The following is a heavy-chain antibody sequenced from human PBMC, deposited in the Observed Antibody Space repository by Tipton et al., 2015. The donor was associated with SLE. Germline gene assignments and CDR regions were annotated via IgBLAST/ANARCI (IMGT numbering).Heavy chain of an antibody. CDR3: AKDSYSSGWIHAFDI. CDR2: IRYDGSNK. J-gene: IGHJ3*02. D-gene: IGHD6-19*01. V-gene: IGHV3-30*02. Sequence: SLRLSCAASGFTFSSYGMHWVRQAPGKGLEWVAFIRYDGSNKYYADSVKGRFTISRDNSKNTLYLQMNSLRAEDTTVYYCAKDSYSSGWIHAFDIWGQGTMVTVSS. CDR1: GFTFSSYG.